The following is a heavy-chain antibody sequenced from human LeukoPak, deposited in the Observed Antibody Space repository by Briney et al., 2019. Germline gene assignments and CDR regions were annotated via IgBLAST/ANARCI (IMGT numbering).Heavy chain of an antibody. CDR2: ISYDGSNK. CDR3: AKDMGDPQEPAFDY. Sequence: GGSLRLSCAASGFTFSSYGMHWVRQAPGKGLEWVAVISYDGSNKYYADSVKGRFTISRDNSKNTLYLQMNSLRAEDTAVYYCAKDMGDPQEPAFDYWGQGTLVTVSS. D-gene: IGHD1-14*01. J-gene: IGHJ4*02. CDR1: GFTFSSYG. V-gene: IGHV3-30*18.